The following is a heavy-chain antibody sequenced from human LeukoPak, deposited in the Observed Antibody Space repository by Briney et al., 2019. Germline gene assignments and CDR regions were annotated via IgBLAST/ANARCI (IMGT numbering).Heavy chain of an antibody. CDR2: ISSSGSTM. V-gene: IGHV3-48*03. Sequence: PGGSLRLSCAASVFTFSSYEMNWVRQAPGKGLEWVSYISSSGSTMYYADSVKGRFTISRDNAKNSLYLQMNSLRAEDTAVYYCRRARSSGPFDYWGQGTLVTVSS. J-gene: IGHJ4*02. CDR3: RRARSSGPFDY. CDR1: VFTFSSYE. D-gene: IGHD6-19*01.